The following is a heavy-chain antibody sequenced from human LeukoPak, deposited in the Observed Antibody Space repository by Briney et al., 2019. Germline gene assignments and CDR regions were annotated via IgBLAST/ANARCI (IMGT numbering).Heavy chain of an antibody. Sequence: GGSLRLSCAASGFTFSSYSMNWVRQAPGKGLEWVSSISSSSSYIYYADSVKGRFTISRDNAKNSLYLQMNSLRAEDTAVYYRARDFGIVGATNAFDIWGQGTMVTVSS. J-gene: IGHJ3*02. CDR3: ARDFGIVGATNAFDI. D-gene: IGHD1-26*01. V-gene: IGHV3-21*01. CDR2: ISSSSSYI. CDR1: GFTFSSYS.